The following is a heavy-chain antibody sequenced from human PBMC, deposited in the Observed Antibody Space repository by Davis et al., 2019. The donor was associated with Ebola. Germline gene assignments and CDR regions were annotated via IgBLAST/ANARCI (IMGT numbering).Heavy chain of an antibody. CDR3: ARVHFDWLFLTRDAFDI. Sequence: PSETLSLTCTVSGGSISSGDYYWSWIRQPPGKGLEWIGYIYYSGSTYYNPSLKSRVTISVDTSKNQFSLKLSSVTAADTALYYCARVHFDWLFLTRDAFDIWGQGTVVTVSS. V-gene: IGHV4-30-4*01. D-gene: IGHD3-9*01. CDR2: IYYSGST. J-gene: IGHJ3*02. CDR1: GGSISSGDYY.